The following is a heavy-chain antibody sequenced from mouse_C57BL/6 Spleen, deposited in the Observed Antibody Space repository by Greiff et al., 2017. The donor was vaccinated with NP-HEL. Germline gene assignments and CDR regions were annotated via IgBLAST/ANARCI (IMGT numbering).Heavy chain of an antibody. J-gene: IGHJ2*01. V-gene: IGHV3-6*01. CDR1: GYSITSGYY. CDR3: ASLAYYFDY. CDR2: ISYDGSN. Sequence: EVQLQESGPGLVKPSQSLSLTCSVTGYSITSGYYWNWIRQFPGNKLEWMGYISYDGSNNYNPSLKNRISITRDTSKNQFFLKLNSVTTEDTATYYCASLAYYFDYWGQGTTLTVSS.